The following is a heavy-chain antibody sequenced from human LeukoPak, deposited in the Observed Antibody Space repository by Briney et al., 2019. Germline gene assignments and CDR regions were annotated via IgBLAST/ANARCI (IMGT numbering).Heavy chain of an antibody. D-gene: IGHD3-9*01. CDR3: ARDGLPQLRYFDWAGGFDP. CDR2: IYYSGST. V-gene: IGHV4-31*03. Sequence: PSQTLSLTCTVSGGSISSGGYYWSWIRQHPGKGLEWIRYIYYSGSTYYNPSLKSRVTISVDTSKNQFSLKLSSVTAADTAVYYCARDGLPQLRYFDWAGGFDPWGQGTLVTVSS. CDR1: GGSISSGGYY. J-gene: IGHJ5*02.